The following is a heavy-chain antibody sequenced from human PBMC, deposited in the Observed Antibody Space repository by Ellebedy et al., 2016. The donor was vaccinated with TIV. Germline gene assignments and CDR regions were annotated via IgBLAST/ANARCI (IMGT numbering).Heavy chain of an antibody. CDR3: AKESRSGDYWEYFHH. J-gene: IGHJ1*01. CDR1: GFTFSSHA. CDR2: ISGSGTNT. Sequence: GESLKISCAASGFTFSSHAMSWVRQAPGKGLEWVSAISGSGTNTYYADSVKGRFTISRDNSKNTLYLQMNSLRAEDTALYYCAKESRSGDYWEYFHHWGQGTLVTVSS. D-gene: IGHD1-26*01. V-gene: IGHV3-23*01.